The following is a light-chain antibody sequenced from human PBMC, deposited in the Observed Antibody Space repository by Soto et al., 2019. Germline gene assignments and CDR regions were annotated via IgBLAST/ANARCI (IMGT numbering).Light chain of an antibody. Sequence: EIVLTQSPATLSLSPGESATLSCRASQSVRSYLAWYQKKPGQAPRLLIYETSNRATGVPARFSGSGSGTDFTLTISSLEAEDFAVYYCQQLNSYPHFGQGTRLEIK. V-gene: IGKV3-11*01. CDR1: QSVRSY. J-gene: IGKJ5*01. CDR2: ETS. CDR3: QQLNSYPH.